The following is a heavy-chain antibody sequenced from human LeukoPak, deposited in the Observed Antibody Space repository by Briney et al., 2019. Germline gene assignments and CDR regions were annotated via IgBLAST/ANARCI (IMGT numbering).Heavy chain of an antibody. CDR2: INHSGST. V-gene: IGHV4-34*01. J-gene: IGHJ3*02. Sequence: SETLSLTCAVYGGSFSGYYWSWIRQPPGKGLEWIGEINHSGSTNYNPSLKSRVTISVDTSKNQFSLKLSSVTAADTAVYYCARGLSLYSSSSHAFDIWGQGTMVTVSS. CDR3: ARGLSLYSSSSHAFDI. CDR1: GGSFSGYY. D-gene: IGHD6-13*01.